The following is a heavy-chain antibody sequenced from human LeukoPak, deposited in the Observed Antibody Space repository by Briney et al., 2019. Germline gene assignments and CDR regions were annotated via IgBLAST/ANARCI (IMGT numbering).Heavy chain of an antibody. CDR1: GGTFRSYA. CDR3: ARVIVVVPAAISGWFDP. Sequence: ASVKVSCKASGGTFRSYAISWVRQAPGQGLEWMGGIIPIFGTANYAQKFQGRVTITTDESTSTAYMELSSLRSEDTAVYYCARVIVVVPAAISGWFDPWGQGTLVTVSS. D-gene: IGHD2-2*01. CDR2: IIPIFGTA. V-gene: IGHV1-69*05. J-gene: IGHJ5*02.